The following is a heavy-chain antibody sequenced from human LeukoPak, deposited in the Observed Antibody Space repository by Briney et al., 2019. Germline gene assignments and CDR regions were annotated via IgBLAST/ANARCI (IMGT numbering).Heavy chain of an antibody. D-gene: IGHD3-22*01. V-gene: IGHV1-8*01. CDR1: GYTFTSYD. CDR3: ARVKLRYYDSSGYDYYYYHGMDV. J-gene: IGHJ6*02. Sequence: ASVKVSCKASGYTFTSYDINWVRQATGQGLEWMGWMNPNSGNTGYAQKFQGRVTMTRNTSISTAYMELSSLRSEDTAVYYCARVKLRYYDSSGYDYYYYHGMDVWGQGTTVTVSS. CDR2: MNPNSGNT.